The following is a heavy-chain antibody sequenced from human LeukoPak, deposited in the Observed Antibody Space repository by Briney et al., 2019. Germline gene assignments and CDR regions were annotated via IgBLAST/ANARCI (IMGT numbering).Heavy chain of an antibody. CDR3: ARRPYSSSWYTLDY. V-gene: IGHV3-48*01. CDR2: ISSSSSTI. D-gene: IGHD6-13*01. J-gene: IGHJ4*02. Sequence: AGGSLRLSCAASGFTFSSYSMNWVRQAPGKGLEWVSYISSSSSTIYYADSVKGRFTISRDNAKNSLYLQMNSLRAEDTAVYYRARRPYSSSWYTLDYWGQGTLVTVSS. CDR1: GFTFSSYS.